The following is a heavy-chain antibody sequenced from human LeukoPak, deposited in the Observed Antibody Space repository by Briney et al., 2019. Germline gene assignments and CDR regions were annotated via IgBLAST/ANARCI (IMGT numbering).Heavy chain of an antibody. CDR1: GGSINFYH. CDR3: ARHGPYSTGWYHFDY. J-gene: IGHJ4*02. D-gene: IGHD6-19*01. Sequence: SESLSLTCSVSGGSINFYHWSWIRQPPGKGLEWSGYIYYSGSTNYNPSLKSRVTISVDTSKNHFSLRLSSVTAADTAVYYCARHGPYSTGWYHFDYWGQGTLVTVSS. CDR2: IYYSGST. V-gene: IGHV4-59*08.